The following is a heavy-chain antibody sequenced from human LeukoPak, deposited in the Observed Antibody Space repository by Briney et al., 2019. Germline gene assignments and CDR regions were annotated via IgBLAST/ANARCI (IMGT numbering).Heavy chain of an antibody. CDR2: IFHSGST. Sequence: SETLSLTCTVSGGSISSYYWSWIRQPPGKGLEWIGYIFHSGSTNYNPSLKSRVTISVDTSKNQLSLKLSSVTAADTAVYYCARGAPGGNDYGDYWGQGTLVTVSS. V-gene: IGHV4-59*01. J-gene: IGHJ4*02. CDR3: ARGAPGGNDYGDY. CDR1: GGSISSYY.